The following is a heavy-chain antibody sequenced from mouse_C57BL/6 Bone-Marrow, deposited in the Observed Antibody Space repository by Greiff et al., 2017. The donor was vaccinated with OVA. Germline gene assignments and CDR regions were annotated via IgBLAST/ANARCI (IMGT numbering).Heavy chain of an antibody. D-gene: IGHD2-1*01. Sequence: EVKVEESGEGLVKPGGSLKLSCAASGFTFSSYAMSWVRQTPEKRLEWVAYISSGGDYIYYADTVKGRFTISSDNARNTLYLQMSSLKSEDTAMYYCTRGLLWIWYFDVWGTGTTVTVSA. V-gene: IGHV5-9-1*02. CDR3: TRGLLWIWYFDV. J-gene: IGHJ1*03. CDR1: GFTFSSYA. CDR2: ISSGGDYI.